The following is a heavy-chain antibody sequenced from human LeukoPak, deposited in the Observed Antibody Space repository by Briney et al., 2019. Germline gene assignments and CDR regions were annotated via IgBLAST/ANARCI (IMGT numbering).Heavy chain of an antibody. Sequence: GGSLRLSCTTSGFTFRSFGMHWVRQAPGKGLEWVAFIQFDGLNQQYADSVKGRFTISRDDSKSTLHVQMNGLRPEDTAVYYCARNWYSAFDYWGQGILVTVSS. J-gene: IGHJ4*02. CDR2: IQFDGLNQ. V-gene: IGHV3-30*02. CDR1: GFTFRSFG. D-gene: IGHD2-15*01. CDR3: ARNWYSAFDY.